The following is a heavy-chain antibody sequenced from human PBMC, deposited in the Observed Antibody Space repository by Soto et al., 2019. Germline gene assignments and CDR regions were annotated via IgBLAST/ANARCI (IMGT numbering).Heavy chain of an antibody. CDR3: DSFHYNIVVVVAAMPTAPGDAFDI. V-gene: IGHV4-30-4*01. CDR2: IYYSGST. CDR1: GGSISSGDYY. D-gene: IGHD2-15*01. Sequence: QVQLQESGPGLVKPSQTLSLTCTVSGGSISSGDYYWSWIRQPPGKGLEWIGHIYYSGSTYYNPSLKSRVTISVVTSKNQFSLKLSSVTAADTAVYYCDSFHYNIVVVVAAMPTAPGDAFDIWGQGTMVTVSS. J-gene: IGHJ3*02.